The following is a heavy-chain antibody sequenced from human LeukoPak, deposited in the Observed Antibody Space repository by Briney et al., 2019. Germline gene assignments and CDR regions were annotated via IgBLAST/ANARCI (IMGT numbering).Heavy chain of an antibody. CDR2: IYSGGST. CDR1: GFTVSSNY. Sequence: GGSLRLSCAASGFTVSSNYMSWVRKAPGKGLEWVSVIYSGGSTYYADSVKGRFTISRDNSKNTLYLQMNSLRAEDTAVYYCAREGYCSSTSCYTLGDAFDIWGQGTMVTVSS. D-gene: IGHD2-2*02. J-gene: IGHJ3*02. V-gene: IGHV3-53*01. CDR3: AREGYCSSTSCYTLGDAFDI.